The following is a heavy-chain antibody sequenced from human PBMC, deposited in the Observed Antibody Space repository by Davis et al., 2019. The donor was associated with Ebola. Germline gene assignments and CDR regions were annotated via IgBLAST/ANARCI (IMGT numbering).Heavy chain of an antibody. CDR3: VRDFFEFSSSSFSDS. J-gene: IGHJ4*02. CDR2: IGGSGGNT. Sequence: GGSLRLSCAASGFTFTNYAMSWVRQAPGRGLDWVSTIGGSGGNTYYADSVKGRFTISRDNSKNTLSLQMGRLRSDDTAMYYCVRDFFEFSSSSFSDSWGQGTLVTVSS. CDR1: GFTFTNYA. D-gene: IGHD6-6*01. V-gene: IGHV3-23*01.